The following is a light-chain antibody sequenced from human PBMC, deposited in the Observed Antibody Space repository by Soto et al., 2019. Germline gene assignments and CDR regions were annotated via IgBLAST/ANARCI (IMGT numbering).Light chain of an antibody. CDR3: MQVLQMPVT. CDR1: QSLLHSDGYNY. V-gene: IGKV2-28*01. Sequence: DIVVTPSPLSLPVTPGEPASISCRSSQSLLHSDGYNYLDWYLQKPGQSPQLLIQLGSMRSAGVPDRFSGSGSGTDFTLEISRVEAEDVGVYYCMQVLQMPVTFGPGTKVDI. CDR2: LGS. J-gene: IGKJ3*01.